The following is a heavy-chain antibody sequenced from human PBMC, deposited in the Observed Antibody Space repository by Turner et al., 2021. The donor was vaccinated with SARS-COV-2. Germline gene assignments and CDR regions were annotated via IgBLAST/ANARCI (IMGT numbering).Heavy chain of an antibody. CDR3: ARHGTSWTNFDY. CDR1: GGSLSNYY. CDR2: IYYTGST. D-gene: IGHD6-13*01. J-gene: IGHJ4*02. V-gene: IGHV4-59*08. Sequence: QVQLQASRPGLVKPSEPLSLNRNVPGGSLSNYYWGWIRQPPGKGLEWRGYIYYTGSTKYNPSFESRVTMSVDTSKNQFSLKLTSVTAADTAVYYCARHGTSWTNFDYWCQGTMFTVSA.